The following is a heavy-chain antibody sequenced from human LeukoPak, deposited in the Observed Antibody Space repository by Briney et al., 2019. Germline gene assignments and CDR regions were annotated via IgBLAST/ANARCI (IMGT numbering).Heavy chain of an antibody. CDR1: GYTFTSYD. J-gene: IGHJ3*01. CDR2: MSPNSGDT. V-gene: IGHV1-8*01. D-gene: IGHD2-2*01. CDR3: ARVGPYCSSTSCPMNN. Sequence: ASVKVSCKASGYTFTSYDFNWVRQATGQRPEWMGWMSPNSGDTGYAQKFQDRVTMTRNTSISTAYMELSSLRSDDTAVYYCARVGPYCSSTSCPMNNWGQGTMVTVSS.